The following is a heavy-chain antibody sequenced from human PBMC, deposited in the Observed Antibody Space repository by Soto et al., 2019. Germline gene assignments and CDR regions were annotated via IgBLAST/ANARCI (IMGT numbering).Heavy chain of an antibody. CDR3: ARDLYGSETDAFDI. Sequence: GASVKVSCKASGCTFSSYTISWVRQAPGQGLEWMGRIIPILGIANYAQKFQGRVTITADKSTSTAYMELSSLRSEDTAVYYCARDLYGSETDAFDIWGQGTMVTVSS. V-gene: IGHV1-69*04. J-gene: IGHJ3*02. CDR2: IIPILGIA. D-gene: IGHD3-10*01. CDR1: GCTFSSYT.